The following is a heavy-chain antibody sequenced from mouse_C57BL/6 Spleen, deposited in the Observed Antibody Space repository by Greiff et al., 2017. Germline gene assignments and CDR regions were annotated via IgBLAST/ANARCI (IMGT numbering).Heavy chain of an antibody. CDR1: GYTFTSYW. CDR3: ARSVYGSSYRAMDY. V-gene: IGHV1-69*01. J-gene: IGHJ4*01. D-gene: IGHD1-1*01. Sequence: VQLQQSGAELVMPGASVKLSCKASGYTFTSYWMHWVKQRPGQGLEWIGEIDPSDSYTNYNQKFKGKSTLTVDKSSSTAYMQLSSLTSEDSAVYYCARSVYGSSYRAMDYWGQGTSVTVSS. CDR2: IDPSDSYT.